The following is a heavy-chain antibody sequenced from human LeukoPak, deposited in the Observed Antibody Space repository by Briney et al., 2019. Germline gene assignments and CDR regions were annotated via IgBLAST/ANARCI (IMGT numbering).Heavy chain of an antibody. CDR2: IYYSGST. J-gene: IGHJ4*02. V-gene: IGHV4-39*01. D-gene: IGHD2-2*01. CDR1: SGSISSNNYY. Sequence: SETLSLTCTVSSGSISSNNYYWGWIRQPPGKRLQWIGNIYYSGSTYYNPSLKSRVIISVDTSKNQFSLKLSSVTAADTAVYFCARLGTGDCSGTCYGFDCWGQGTLVTVSS. CDR3: ARLGTGDCSGTCYGFDC.